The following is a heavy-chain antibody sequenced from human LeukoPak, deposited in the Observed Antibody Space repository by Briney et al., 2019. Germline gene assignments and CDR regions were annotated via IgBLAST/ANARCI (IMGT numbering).Heavy chain of an antibody. CDR1: GYTLTELS. Sequence: ASVTVSFTVSGYTLTELSMHWVWQAPGKGQGWMGGFDPEDGETIYSKTFQGRVTMTEHTSTDTAYMELSSLRSEDTPVSYCATTLVRSSLGLFDYWGQGPLVTVSS. D-gene: IGHD3-16*01. CDR2: FDPEDGET. CDR3: ATTLVRSSLGLFDY. J-gene: IGHJ4*02. V-gene: IGHV1-24*01.